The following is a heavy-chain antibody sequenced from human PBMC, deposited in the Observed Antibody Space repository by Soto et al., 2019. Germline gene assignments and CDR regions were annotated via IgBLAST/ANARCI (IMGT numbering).Heavy chain of an antibody. Sequence: QVQLVQSGAEVRKPGSSVTVSCKASGGTFSNYAISWVRQAPGQGLEWMGGIIPIVGTGSYAQKFQGRVTITADEPTTTAYMELSSMRFEDTAVYYCASVVSLVPTASTHYYYHMDVWGPGTTVTVSS. CDR1: GGTFSNYA. D-gene: IGHD2-2*01. CDR3: ASVVSLVPTASTHYYYHMDV. CDR2: IIPIVGTG. V-gene: IGHV1-69*01. J-gene: IGHJ6*02.